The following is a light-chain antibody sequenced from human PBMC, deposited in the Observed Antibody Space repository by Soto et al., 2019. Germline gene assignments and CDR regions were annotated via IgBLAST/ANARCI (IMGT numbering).Light chain of an antibody. CDR2: EGT. J-gene: IGLJ3*02. CDR1: RSDVGSYDL. CDR3: CAYTITATWV. V-gene: IGLV2-23*01. Sequence: QSALTQPASVSASPGQSITISCNGSRSDVGSYDLVSWFQQHPGKAPELLIYEGTKRPSGVSNRFSGSKSGNTASLTISGLQDEDEADYYCCAYTITATWVFGGGTQLTVL.